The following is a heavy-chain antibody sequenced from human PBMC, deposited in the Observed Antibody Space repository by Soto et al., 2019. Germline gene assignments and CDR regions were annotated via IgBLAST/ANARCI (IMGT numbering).Heavy chain of an antibody. CDR1: GDSISSDKW. J-gene: IGHJ5*02. CDR2: INHRGTT. V-gene: IGHV4-4*02. Sequence: SETLSLTCAVSGDSISSDKWWSWVRQPPGKGLEWIGEINHRGTTTYNPSLKSRATISVDTSKNNFSLNLSSVTDADTAMYYCVRNHYSGFYDFDPWGQGTLVTVSS. CDR3: VRNHYSGFYDFDP. D-gene: IGHD2-15*01.